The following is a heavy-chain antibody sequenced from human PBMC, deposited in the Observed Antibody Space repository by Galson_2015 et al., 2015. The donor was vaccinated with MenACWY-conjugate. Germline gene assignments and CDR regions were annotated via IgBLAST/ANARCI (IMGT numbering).Heavy chain of an antibody. V-gene: IGHV3-74*01. Sequence: SLRLSCAASGFSFSSYWMRWVRQLPGKGPVWVSRINSDGSSTSYADSVKGRFTISRDNAKNTLYLQMSSLRAEDTAVYYCARKGPNGRPPDGFDIWGQGTMVTVSS. CDR2: INSDGSST. CDR3: ARKGPNGRPPDGFDI. CDR1: GFSFSSYW. D-gene: IGHD2-8*01. J-gene: IGHJ3*02.